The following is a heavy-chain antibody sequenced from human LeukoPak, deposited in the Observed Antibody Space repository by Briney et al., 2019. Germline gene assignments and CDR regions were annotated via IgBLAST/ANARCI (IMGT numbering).Heavy chain of an antibody. J-gene: IGHJ4*02. D-gene: IGHD3-10*01. CDR2: INHSGST. CDR1: GGSFSGYY. Sequence: SETLSLTCAVYGGSFSGYYWNWIRQPPGKGLEWIGEINHSGSTNYNPSLKSRVTISVDTSKNQFSLKLSSVTAADTAVYYCARLRRYGSGSYYNVWGQGTLVTVSS. CDR3: ARLRRYGSGSYYNV. V-gene: IGHV4-34*01.